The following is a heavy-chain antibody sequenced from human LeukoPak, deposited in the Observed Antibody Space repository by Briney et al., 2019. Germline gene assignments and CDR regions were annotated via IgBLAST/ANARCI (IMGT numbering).Heavy chain of an antibody. V-gene: IGHV4-59*08. D-gene: IGHD6-13*01. Sequence: PSETLSLTCTVSGGSISSYYWSWIRQPPGKGLEWIGYIYYSGSTSYNPSLKSRVTISVDTSKNQLSLKLSSVTAADTAVYYCARQWVAAAGTANWFDPWGQGTLVTVSS. J-gene: IGHJ5*02. CDR3: ARQWVAAAGTANWFDP. CDR2: IYYSGST. CDR1: GGSISSYY.